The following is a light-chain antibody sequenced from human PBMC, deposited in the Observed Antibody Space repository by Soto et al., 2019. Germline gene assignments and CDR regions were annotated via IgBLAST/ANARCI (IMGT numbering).Light chain of an antibody. CDR2: DAS. CDR3: QQRSSWSYT. Sequence: EIVLTQSPATLSLSPGERATLSCRASQSVSNFLAWYQQKPGHAPSLLIFDASNRATGTPARFSGSGSGTDFTLTSSSLEPEDFAVYYCQQRSSWSYTFGQGTKLEIK. V-gene: IGKV3-11*01. J-gene: IGKJ2*01. CDR1: QSVSNF.